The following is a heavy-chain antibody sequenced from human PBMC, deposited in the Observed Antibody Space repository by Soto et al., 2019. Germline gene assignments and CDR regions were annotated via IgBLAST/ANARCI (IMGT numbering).Heavy chain of an antibody. D-gene: IGHD5-12*01. J-gene: IGHJ3*02. Sequence: SETLSLTCTVSGGSISSYYWSWIRQPPGKGLEWIGYIYYSGSTNYNPSLKSRVTISVDTSKNQFSLKLSSVTAADTAVYYCARELDSGYDYGAFDIWGQGTMVTVSS. V-gene: IGHV4-59*01. CDR2: IYYSGST. CDR1: GGSISSYY. CDR3: ARELDSGYDYGAFDI.